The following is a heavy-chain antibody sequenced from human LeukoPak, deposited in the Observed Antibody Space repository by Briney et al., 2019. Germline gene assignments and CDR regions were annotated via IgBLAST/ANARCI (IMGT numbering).Heavy chain of an antibody. V-gene: IGHV4-39*01. CDR1: GGPINSGTFY. J-gene: IGHJ4*02. D-gene: IGHD1-26*01. CDR3: ARRSDSGSDDGEDYFDY. CDR2: MYYDGSS. Sequence: SETLSLACTVSGGPINSGTFYWGWLRQPPGKGLEWIGSMYYDGSSYYNPSLKSRVTTSVDTSKNQFSLKLTSVTAADTAVYFCARRSDSGSDDGEDYFDYWGQGTLVTVSS.